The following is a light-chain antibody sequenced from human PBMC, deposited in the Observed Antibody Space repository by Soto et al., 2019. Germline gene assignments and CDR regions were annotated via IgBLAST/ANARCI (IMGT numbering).Light chain of an antibody. Sequence: EIELTQSPGTLSLSPGERATLSCRASQSVSSSYLAWYQQKPGQAPRLLIYDASSRATGIPARFSGSGSGTDFTLTISRLQPEDFAVYYCQQYASSPLTFGGGTKVELK. J-gene: IGKJ4*01. CDR1: QSVSSSY. CDR2: DAS. V-gene: IGKV3-20*01. CDR3: QQYASSPLT.